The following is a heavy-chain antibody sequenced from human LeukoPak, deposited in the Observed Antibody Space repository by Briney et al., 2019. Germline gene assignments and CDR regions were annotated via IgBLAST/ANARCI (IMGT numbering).Heavy chain of an antibody. CDR3: ARAKYSSASRWFDP. D-gene: IGHD6-6*01. V-gene: IGHV3-49*03. J-gene: IGHJ5*02. CDR2: IRSEAYGGTT. CDR1: GFTFGDYP. Sequence: GRSLRLSCTASGFTFGDYPMSWFRQAPGKGLEWVGFIRSEAYGGTTKYAASVKGRFTISRDDSKSTAYLQMNSLKTEDTAVYYCARAKYSSASRWFDPWGQGTLVTVSS.